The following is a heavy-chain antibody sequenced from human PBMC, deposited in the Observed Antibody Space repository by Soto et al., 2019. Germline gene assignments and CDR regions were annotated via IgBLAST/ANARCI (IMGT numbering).Heavy chain of an antibody. V-gene: IGHV3-30*04. J-gene: IGHJ4*02. D-gene: IGHD1-1*01. CDR2: IGSTNVK. CDR1: VFTFSSFS. CDR3: AREVVTTKWYFDN. Sequence: SWWSLRLSCMTSVFTFSSFSMHWCRQAPGKGLEWVAVIGSTNVKYYADSVKGRFTISRDNSQDTLYLQMDGLRPNDTGVYFCAREVVTTKWYFDNWGQGSLVTVSS.